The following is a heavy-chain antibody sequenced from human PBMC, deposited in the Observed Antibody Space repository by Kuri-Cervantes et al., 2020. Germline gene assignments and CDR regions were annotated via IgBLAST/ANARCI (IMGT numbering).Heavy chain of an antibody. CDR1: GFTFSSYA. J-gene: IGHJ3*02. Sequence: GGSLRLSCAASGFTFSSYAMHWVRQAPGKGLEWVAVISYDGSNKYYADSVKGRFTISRDNSKNTLYLQMNSLRAEGTAVYYCARDQGVLRYFDWVGAFDIWGQGTMVTVSS. CDR3: ARDQGVLRYFDWVGAFDI. V-gene: IGHV3-30-3*01. D-gene: IGHD3-9*01. CDR2: ISYDGSNK.